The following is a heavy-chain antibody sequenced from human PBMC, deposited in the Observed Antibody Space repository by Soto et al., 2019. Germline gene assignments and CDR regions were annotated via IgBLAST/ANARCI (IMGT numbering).Heavy chain of an antibody. J-gene: IGHJ4*02. Sequence: LRRSCVGSGFTFSSYGMHWVRQAPGKGLECVAVISDTGSSHYYAASVEGRFTISRENSKNPLSLHMDRLRVEDTAVYYCAKDRGGDCPDNSCYFGADYWGQGTPVTVSS. V-gene: IGHV3-30*18. CDR2: ISDTGSSH. CDR1: GFTFSSYG. CDR3: AKDRGGDCPDNSCYFGADY. D-gene: IGHD2-2*01.